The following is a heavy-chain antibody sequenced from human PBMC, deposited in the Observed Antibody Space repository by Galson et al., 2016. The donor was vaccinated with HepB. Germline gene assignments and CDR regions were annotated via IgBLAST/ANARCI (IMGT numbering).Heavy chain of an antibody. CDR2: IRWNVTSP. V-gene: IGHV3-43*01. CDR3: GKDWGSLWESSGKGMDV. Sequence: SLRLSCTASGFTFHDSTMHWVRHAPGQGLEWVALIRWNVTSPDYAHSVRDRLTISRDTRQNLLYLQMNDLTSEDTAIYYCGKDWGSLWESSGKGMDVGGQGTTVIVSS. D-gene: IGHD3-10*01. CDR1: GFTFHDST. J-gene: IGHJ6*02.